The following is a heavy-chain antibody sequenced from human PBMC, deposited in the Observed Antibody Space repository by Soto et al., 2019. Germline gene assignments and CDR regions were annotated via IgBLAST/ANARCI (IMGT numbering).Heavy chain of an antibody. CDR2: INPNSGGT. CDR1: GYSYTGYY. Sequence: APVNVSCKASGYSYTGYYMHWGRQAPGQGLEWMGWINPNSGGTNYAQKFQGWVTMTRDTSISTAYMELNSLRAEDTAVYYCAKDLSLLLWFGELSGGMDVWGQGTKVTVSS. J-gene: IGHJ6*02. D-gene: IGHD3-10*01. CDR3: AKDLSLLLWFGELSGGMDV. V-gene: IGHV1-2*04.